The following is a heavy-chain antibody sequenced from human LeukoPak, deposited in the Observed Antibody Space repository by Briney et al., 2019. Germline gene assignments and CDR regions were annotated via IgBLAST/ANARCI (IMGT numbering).Heavy chain of an antibody. CDR3: ARHTSFYDFLTGFYSFYYFDY. CDR1: GFTFSSYA. CDR2: IYSGGTT. Sequence: GGSLRLSCAASGFTFSSYAMSWVRQAPGKGLEWVSVIYSGGTTYYADCVKGRFTISRDNSKNTLYLQMNSLRAEDTAMYYCARHTSFYDFLTGFYSFYYFDYWGQGTLVTVSS. D-gene: IGHD3-9*01. V-gene: IGHV3-66*04. J-gene: IGHJ4*02.